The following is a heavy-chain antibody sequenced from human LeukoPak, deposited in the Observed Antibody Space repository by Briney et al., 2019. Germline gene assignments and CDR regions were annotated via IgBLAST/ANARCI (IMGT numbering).Heavy chain of an antibody. D-gene: IGHD3-22*01. V-gene: IGHV3-NL1*01. CDR2: IYTGGGR. Sequence: GGSLRLSCAASEFTFSRYGMHWVRQAPGKVLEWVSVIYTGGGRYYADSVRGRFTISRDNAKNTLNLQMNSLRAEDTAVYYCARDLGQYYDTSDNWFDPWGQGTLVTVSS. CDR3: ARDLGQYYDTSDNWFDP. CDR1: EFTFSRYG. J-gene: IGHJ5*02.